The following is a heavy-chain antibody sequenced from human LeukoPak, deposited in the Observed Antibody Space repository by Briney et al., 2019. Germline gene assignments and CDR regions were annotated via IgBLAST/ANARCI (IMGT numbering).Heavy chain of an antibody. V-gene: IGHV3-9*01. CDR1: GFTFDDYA. CDR2: ISWNSGSI. D-gene: IGHD3-22*01. CDR3: AKDALEYYYDSSGYDYYYYYGMDV. J-gene: IGHJ6*02. Sequence: GRSLRLSCAASGFTFDDYAMHWVRQAPGKGLEGVSGISWNSGSIVYADSVKGRFTISRDNAKNSLYLQMNSLRAEDTALYYCAKDALEYYYDSSGYDYYYYYGMDVWGQGTTVTVSS.